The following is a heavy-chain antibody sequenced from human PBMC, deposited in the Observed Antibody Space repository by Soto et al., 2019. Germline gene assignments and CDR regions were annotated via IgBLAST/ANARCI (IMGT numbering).Heavy chain of an antibody. CDR1: GGSFSGYY. J-gene: IGHJ4*02. CDR3: ARDKIIGLFNY. V-gene: IGHV4-34*01. Sequence: TLSLTCAVYGGSFSGYYWTWIRQPPGTGLEWIGEINHSGSTNYNPSLKSRVTISVDTSKNQFSLKLTSVTAADTAVYYCARDKIIGLFNYWGQGSRATV. CDR2: INHSGST. D-gene: IGHD2-15*01.